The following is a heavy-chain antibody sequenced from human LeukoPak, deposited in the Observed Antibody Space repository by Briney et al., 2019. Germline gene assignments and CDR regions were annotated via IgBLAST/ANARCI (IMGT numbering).Heavy chain of an antibody. J-gene: IGHJ4*02. V-gene: IGHV1-69*05. CDR2: IIPIFGTA. D-gene: IGHD6-19*01. CDR1: GGTFSSYA. Sequence: SVKVSCKASGGTFSSYAISWVRQAPGQGLEWMGGIIPIFGTANYAQKFQGRVTITTDESTSTAYMELSSLRSEDTAVYYCARDSAIIAVAGNFDYWGQGTLVTVSS. CDR3: ARDSAIIAVAGNFDY.